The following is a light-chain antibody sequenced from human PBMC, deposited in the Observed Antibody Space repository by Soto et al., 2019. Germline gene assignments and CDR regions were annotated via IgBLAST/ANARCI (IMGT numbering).Light chain of an antibody. J-gene: IGLJ2*01. CDR3: SSYTSRSTLVV. CDR1: SSDVGGYNY. CDR2: DVS. Sequence: QSALTQPASVSGSPGQSITISCTGTSSDVGGYNYVSWYQQHPGKAPKLMIYDVSNRPSGVSNRFSGSKSGNTASLTISGLQGEDEADNYCSSYTSRSTLVVFGGGTKLTVL. V-gene: IGLV2-14*01.